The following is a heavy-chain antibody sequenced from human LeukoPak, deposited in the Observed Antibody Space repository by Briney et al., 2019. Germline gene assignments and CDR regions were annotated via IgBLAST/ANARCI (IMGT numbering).Heavy chain of an antibody. CDR1: GFTFTRNA. V-gene: IGHV3-23*01. Sequence: GGSLRLSCAASGFTFTRNAMAWVRQAPGKGLEWVSAIDGSGGTTFYADSVKGRVTIPRVPSTNTVYLQMNSLRADDTAVYYCAKAHCSSTSCSRADNWGQGTLVTVSS. J-gene: IGHJ4*02. D-gene: IGHD2-2*01. CDR2: IDGSGGTT. CDR3: AKAHCSSTSCSRADN.